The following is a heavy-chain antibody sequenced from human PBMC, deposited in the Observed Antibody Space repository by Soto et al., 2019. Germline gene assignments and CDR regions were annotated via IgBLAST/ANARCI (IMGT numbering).Heavy chain of an antibody. J-gene: IGHJ4*02. CDR3: AKDIVKYTYGACDY. D-gene: IGHD5-18*01. CDR1: GFSFNTYG. V-gene: IGHV3-30*18. Sequence: LRLSCAASGFSFNTYGMYWVRQAPGKGLEWVAAISYDGSNQYHADSVKGRFTISRDNSKSTLYLQMNSLRVEDTAVYYCAKDIVKYTYGACDYWGQGALVTVSS. CDR2: ISYDGSNQ.